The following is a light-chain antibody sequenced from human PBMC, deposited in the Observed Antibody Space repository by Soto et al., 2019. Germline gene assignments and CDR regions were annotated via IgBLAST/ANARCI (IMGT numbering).Light chain of an antibody. CDR3: QPRGDWPPT. V-gene: IGKV3-11*01. J-gene: IGKJ4*01. Sequence: ETVLTQSPATLSLSPGERASLSCRASRSVSSYLAWYQQKPGQAPRLLIYDASNRASGIPARFSGSGSGTDFTLPISSLAPEDFAVYYCQPRGDWPPTFGGGTKV. CDR1: RSVSSY. CDR2: DAS.